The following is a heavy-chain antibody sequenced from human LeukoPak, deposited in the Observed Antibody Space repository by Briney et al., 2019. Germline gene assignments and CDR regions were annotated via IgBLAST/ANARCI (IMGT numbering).Heavy chain of an antibody. V-gene: IGHV3-23*01. Sequence: PGGSLRLSCAASGFTFSIYGLSWVRQAPGKGLEWVSAITGSGRSTYYADSVKGRFTISRDNYKNMLYLQMNSLRAEDTAIYYCAKDRYPDYAVDHWGQGTLVTVSS. J-gene: IGHJ4*02. CDR3: AKDRYPDYAVDH. CDR2: ITGSGRST. CDR1: GFTFSIYG. D-gene: IGHD4-17*01.